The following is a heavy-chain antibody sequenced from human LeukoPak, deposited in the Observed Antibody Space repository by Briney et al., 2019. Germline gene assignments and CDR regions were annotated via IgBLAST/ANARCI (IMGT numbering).Heavy chain of an antibody. V-gene: IGHV4-38-2*01. CDR1: GYSISSGYY. CDR2: IYHSGAT. J-gene: IGHJ4*02. D-gene: IGHD2-21*01. Sequence: SETLSLTCAVSGYSISSGYYWGWVRQPPGKGLGWIGNIYHSGATYYNPSLKSRVTISVDTSKNQFSLNLSSVTASDTAVYYCARQDNPILFRVVIVSPFDYWGQGALVTVSS. CDR3: ARQDNPILFRVVIVSPFDY.